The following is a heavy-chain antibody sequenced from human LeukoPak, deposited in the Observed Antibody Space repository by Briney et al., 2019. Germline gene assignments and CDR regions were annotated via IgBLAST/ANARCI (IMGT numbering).Heavy chain of an antibody. D-gene: IGHD3-16*02. CDR1: GYSFTSYW. V-gene: IGHV5-51*01. CDR3: ARQSVDGRYTFDY. CDR2: ISPRDSDT. J-gene: IGHJ4*02. Sequence: GESLKISCKVSGYSFTSYWIGWVRQMPGKGLEWMGIISPRDSDTKYSPSFQGQVTISVDKSISTAYLQWSSLKASDTAMYYCARQSVDGRYTFDYWGQGTLVTVSS.